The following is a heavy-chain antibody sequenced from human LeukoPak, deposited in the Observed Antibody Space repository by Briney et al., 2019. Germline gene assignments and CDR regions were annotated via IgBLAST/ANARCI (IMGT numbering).Heavy chain of an antibody. Sequence: ASVKVSCKVSGYTLTELSMHWVRQAPGKGLEWMGGFDPEDGETIYAQKFQGRVTMTEDTSTDTAYMELSSLRSEDTAVYYCATAIHYYHFWSGYYYWGQGSLVTVSS. CDR2: FDPEDGET. J-gene: IGHJ4*02. V-gene: IGHV1-24*01. D-gene: IGHD3-3*01. CDR3: ATAIHYYHFWSGYYY. CDR1: GYTLTELS.